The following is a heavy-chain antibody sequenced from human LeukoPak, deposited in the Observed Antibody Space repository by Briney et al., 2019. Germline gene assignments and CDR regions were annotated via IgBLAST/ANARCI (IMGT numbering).Heavy chain of an antibody. J-gene: IGHJ6*03. CDR3: ARAIVVVTANYCYYYYMDV. V-gene: IGHV2-26*01. CDR2: IFSNAEK. D-gene: IGHD2-21*02. CDR1: GFSLSNARMR. Sequence: SGPTLVNPTETLTLTCTVSGFSLSNARMRVSWIRQPPGKALEWLAHIFSNAEKSYSTSLKSRLTISKDTSKSQVVLTMTNMDPVDTATYYCARAIVVVTANYCYYYYMDVWGKGTTVTVSS.